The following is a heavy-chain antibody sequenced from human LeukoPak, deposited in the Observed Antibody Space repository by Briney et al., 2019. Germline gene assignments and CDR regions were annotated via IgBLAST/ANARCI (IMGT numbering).Heavy chain of an antibody. Sequence: ASVKVSCKESGYTFTSYYMHWVRQAPGQGLEWMGIINPSGGSTSYAQKFQGRVTMTRDTSTSTVYMELSSLRSEDTAVYYCARVGHYDILTGSYDAFDIWGQGTMVTVSS. CDR3: ARVGHYDILTGSYDAFDI. CDR2: INPSGGST. D-gene: IGHD3-9*01. CDR1: GYTFTSYY. V-gene: IGHV1-46*03. J-gene: IGHJ3*02.